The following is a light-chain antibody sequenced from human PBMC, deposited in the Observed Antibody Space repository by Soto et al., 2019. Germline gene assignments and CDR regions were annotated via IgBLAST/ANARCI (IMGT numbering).Light chain of an antibody. V-gene: IGLV2-23*02. CDR1: SSDVGSYNL. J-gene: IGLJ1*01. Sequence: QSVLTQPASVSGSPVQSITISCTGTSSDVGSYNLVSWYQQHPGKAPKVMIYEVSKRPSGVFNRFSGSKSGNTASLTISGLQAEDEADYYCCSYAGSSAYVFGIGTKVTVL. CDR2: EVS. CDR3: CSYAGSSAYV.